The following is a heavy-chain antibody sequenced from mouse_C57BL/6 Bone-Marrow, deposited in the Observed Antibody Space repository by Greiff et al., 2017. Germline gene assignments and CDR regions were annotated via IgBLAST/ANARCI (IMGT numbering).Heavy chain of an antibody. V-gene: IGHV14-2*01. CDR1: GFNIQDYY. D-gene: IGHD1-1*01. J-gene: IGHJ2*01. CDR3: AMPTVVATDY. Sequence: EVQLQQSGAELVKPGASVKLSCTASGFNIQDYYMHWVKQRTEQGLEWIGRIDPEDGETKSAPKFQGKATITTDTSSNTAYLQLSSLTSEDTAVYYCAMPTVVATDYWGQGTTLTVSS. CDR2: IDPEDGET.